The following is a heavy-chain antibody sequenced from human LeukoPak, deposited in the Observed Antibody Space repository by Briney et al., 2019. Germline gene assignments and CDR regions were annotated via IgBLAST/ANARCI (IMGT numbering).Heavy chain of an antibody. CDR1: GFTFSNYG. CDR2: ISFDGSQK. J-gene: IGHJ3*02. CDR3: ARDLVGGTAFDI. Sequence: GGSLRLSCAASGFTFSNYGMHWVRQAPGKGLEWVALISFDGSQKYYADSVKGRFTISRDNSKSTVYLQMNSLRVEDAAVYYCARDLVGGTAFDIWGQGTMVTVSS. V-gene: IGHV3-30*02. D-gene: IGHD2-15*01.